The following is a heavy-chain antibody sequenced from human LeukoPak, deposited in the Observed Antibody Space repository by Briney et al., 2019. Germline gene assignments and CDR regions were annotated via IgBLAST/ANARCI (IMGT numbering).Heavy chain of an antibody. V-gene: IGHV3-20*04. CDR1: GFTFSSYW. Sequence: SGGSLRLSCAASGFTFSSYWMHWVRQAPGKGLEWVSGINWNGGSTGYADPVKGRFTISRDNAKNSLYLQMNSLRAEDTALYYCARESRGTTYPFDYWGQGTLVTVSS. J-gene: IGHJ4*02. CDR3: ARESRGTTYPFDY. D-gene: IGHD1-7*01. CDR2: INWNGGST.